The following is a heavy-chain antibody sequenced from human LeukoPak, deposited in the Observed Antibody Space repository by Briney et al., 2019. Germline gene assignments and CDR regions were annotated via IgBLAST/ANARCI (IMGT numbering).Heavy chain of an antibody. CDR1: GGSISSGSYS. CDR3: ARFSPRAMGNYLDF. J-gene: IGHJ4*02. D-gene: IGHD7-27*01. CDR2: IYPRGST. Sequence: TPSQTLSLTCAVPGGSISSGSYSWSWIRQPPGKGLEWIGYIYPRGSTYYNPSLKSRVILSLDKSANQFSLNLSSVTAADTAVYYCARFSPRAMGNYLDFWGQGTLVTVSS. V-gene: IGHV4-30-2*01.